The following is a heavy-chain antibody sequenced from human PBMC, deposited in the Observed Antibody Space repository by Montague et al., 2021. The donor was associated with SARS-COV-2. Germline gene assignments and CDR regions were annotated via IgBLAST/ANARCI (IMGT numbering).Heavy chain of an antibody. Sequence: PALVKPTQTLTLTCTFSGFSLTTTGVGVGWIRQPPGKALEWLGIIYWSDETRYSPSLRSRLTITKDTSKNQVVLKMANMGPVDTDTYFCAHEGYGCDNWFDPWGQGTLVTVSS. CDR2: IYWSDET. V-gene: IGHV2-5*01. CDR1: GFSLTTTGVG. CDR3: AHEGYGCDNWFDP. D-gene: IGHD3-16*01. J-gene: IGHJ5*02.